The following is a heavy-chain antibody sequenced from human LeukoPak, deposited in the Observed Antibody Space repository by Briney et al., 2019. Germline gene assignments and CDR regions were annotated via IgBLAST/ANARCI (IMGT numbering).Heavy chain of an antibody. CDR1: GYTFTSYG. J-gene: IGHJ6*03. CDR2: ISAYNGNT. D-gene: IGHD2-2*02. Sequence: ASVKVSCKASGYTFTSYGISWVRQAPGQGLEWMGWISAYNGNTNYAQKLQGRVTMTTDTSTSTAYMELRSLRSDDTAVYYCARAPGYCRSTSCYTGYYYYYYMDVWGKGTTVTVSS. V-gene: IGHV1-18*01. CDR3: ARAPGYCRSTSCYTGYYYYYYMDV.